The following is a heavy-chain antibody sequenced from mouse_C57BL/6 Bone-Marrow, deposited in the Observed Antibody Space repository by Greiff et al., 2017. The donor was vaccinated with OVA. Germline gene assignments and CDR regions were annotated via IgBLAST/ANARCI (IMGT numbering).Heavy chain of an antibody. J-gene: IGHJ2*01. CDR2: INPNNGGT. Sequence: VQLQQSGPELVKPGASVKISCKASGYTFTDYYMNWVKQSHGKSLEWIGDINPNNGGTSYNQKFKGKATLTVDKSSSTAYMELRSLTSEDSAVYYCARGRYSEDRYFDYWGQGTTLTVSS. V-gene: IGHV1-26*01. CDR1: GYTFTDYY. CDR3: ARGRYSEDRYFDY. D-gene: IGHD2-12*01.